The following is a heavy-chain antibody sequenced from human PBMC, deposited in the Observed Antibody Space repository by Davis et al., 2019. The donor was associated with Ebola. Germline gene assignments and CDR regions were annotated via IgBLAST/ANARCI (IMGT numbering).Heavy chain of an antibody. D-gene: IGHD3-3*01. CDR3: ARSPTIFGVVISLNWFDP. Sequence: SETLSLTCTVSGGSISSYYWGWIRQPPGKGLEWIGSIYYSGSTYYNPSLKSRVTISVDTSKNQFSLKLSSVTAADTAVYYCARSPTIFGVVISLNWFDPWGQGTLVTVSS. CDR2: IYYSGST. V-gene: IGHV4-39*01. CDR1: GGSISSYY. J-gene: IGHJ5*02.